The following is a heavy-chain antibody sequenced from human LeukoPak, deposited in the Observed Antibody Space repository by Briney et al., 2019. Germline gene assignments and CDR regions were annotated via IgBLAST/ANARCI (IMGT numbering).Heavy chain of an antibody. V-gene: IGHV4-61*05. J-gene: IGHJ3*02. CDR3: ARHTSDGYGPAPYGFDI. CDR1: GVSIISSRYY. D-gene: IGHD2-2*03. CDR2: LYYSGST. Sequence: SETLSLTCTVSGVSIISSRYYWSWIRQPPGKGLEWIGYLYYSGSTNYNPSLKSRVTISVDTSKNQFSLKLSSVTAADTAVYYCARHTSDGYGPAPYGFDIWGQGTMVTVSS.